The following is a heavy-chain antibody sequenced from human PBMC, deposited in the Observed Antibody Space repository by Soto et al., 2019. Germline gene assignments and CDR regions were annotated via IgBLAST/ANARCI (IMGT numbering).Heavy chain of an antibody. CDR1: GFTFSSYA. CDR3: ANNLAELSSHPNAEYFQH. Sequence: GGSLRLSCAASGFTFSSYAMSWVRQAPGKGLEWVSAISGSGGSTYYADTVKGRFTISRDNSKNTLYLKMNSLSAEETAVYYCANNLAELSSHPNAEYFQHWGKGTLVTVSS. J-gene: IGHJ1*01. V-gene: IGHV3-23*01. D-gene: IGHD3-16*02. CDR2: ISGSGGST.